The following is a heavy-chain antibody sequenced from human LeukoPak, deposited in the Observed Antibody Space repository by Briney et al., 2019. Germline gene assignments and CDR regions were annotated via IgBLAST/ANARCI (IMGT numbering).Heavy chain of an antibody. CDR1: GFTFSSYS. CDR3: AREKDIVVVPADY. V-gene: IGHV3-48*01. CDR2: ISSSSSTI. J-gene: IGHJ4*02. D-gene: IGHD2-2*01. Sequence: GGSLRLSCAASGFTFSSYSMNWVRQAPGKGLEWVSYISSSSSTIYYADSVKGRFTISRDNAKNSLYLQMNSLRAEDTAVYYCAREKDIVVVPADYWGQGTLVTVSS.